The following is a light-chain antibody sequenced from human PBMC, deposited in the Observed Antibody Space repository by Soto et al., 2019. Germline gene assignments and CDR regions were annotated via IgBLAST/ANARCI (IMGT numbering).Light chain of an antibody. J-gene: IGKJ5*01. CDR1: QSVLYSSNNKNY. CDR2: WAS. Sequence: DIVMTQSPDSLAVSLGERATINCKSSQSVLYSSNNKNYLAWYQQKAGQPPKLLISWASTRESGVPDRFSGSGSGTNFTLTISSLQAEDVAVYYCQQYYSALITFGQGTRLEIK. CDR3: QQYYSALIT. V-gene: IGKV4-1*01.